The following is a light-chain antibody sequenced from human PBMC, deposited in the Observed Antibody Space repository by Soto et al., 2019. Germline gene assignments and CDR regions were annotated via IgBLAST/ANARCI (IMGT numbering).Light chain of an antibody. CDR3: QQYNSYPYT. V-gene: IGKV1-5*03. Sequence: DIQMTQSPSTLSASVGDRVTITCRASQSISSWLAWYQQKPGKAPKLLIYKSSSLESGVPSRFSGSGSGTEFILTISSLQPDDFATYYCQQYNSYPYTIGQGTK. CDR1: QSISSW. J-gene: IGKJ2*01. CDR2: KSS.